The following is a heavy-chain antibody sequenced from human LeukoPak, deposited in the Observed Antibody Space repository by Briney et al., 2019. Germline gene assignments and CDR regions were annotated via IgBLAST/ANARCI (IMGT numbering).Heavy chain of an antibody. J-gene: IGHJ3*01. V-gene: IGHV3-72*01. CDR2: TRNKVNSDTT. Sequence: GGSLRLSCAASGFVFSNFAMSWVRQAPGKGPEWIGRTRNKVNSDTTEYAASVKGRFSISRDDSKNSLFLQMNSLRPEDTAVYYCSKGYSGLLIYALDVRGQGTRVTVSS. CDR3: SKGYSGLLIYALDV. CDR1: GFVFSNFA. D-gene: IGHD1-26*01.